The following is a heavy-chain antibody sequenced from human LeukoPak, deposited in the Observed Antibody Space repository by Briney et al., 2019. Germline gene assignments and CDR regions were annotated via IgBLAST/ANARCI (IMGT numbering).Heavy chain of an antibody. V-gene: IGHV4-34*01. J-gene: IGHJ5*02. CDR1: GESFSGYY. CDR3: ARSVDIVATISWFDP. Sequence: SETLSLTCAVYGESFSGYYWSWIRQPPGKGLEWIGEINHSGSTNYNPSLKSRVTIPVDTSKNQFSLKLSSVTAADTAVYYCARSVDIVATISWFDPWGQGTLVTVSS. CDR2: INHSGST. D-gene: IGHD5-12*01.